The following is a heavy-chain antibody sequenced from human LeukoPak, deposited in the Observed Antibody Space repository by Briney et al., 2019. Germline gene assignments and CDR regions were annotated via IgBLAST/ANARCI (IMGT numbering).Heavy chain of an antibody. Sequence: ASVKVSCKASGYTFTSYDINWVRQATGQGLEWMGWMNPNSGNTGYAQKFQGRVTMTRNTSISTAYMELSSLRSEDTAVYYCARVGYCSSTSCYFRLNYYHYYGMDVWGQGTTVTVSS. CDR3: ARVGYCSSTSCYFRLNYYHYYGMDV. V-gene: IGHV1-8*01. J-gene: IGHJ6*02. CDR2: MNPNSGNT. CDR1: GYTFTSYD. D-gene: IGHD2-2*01.